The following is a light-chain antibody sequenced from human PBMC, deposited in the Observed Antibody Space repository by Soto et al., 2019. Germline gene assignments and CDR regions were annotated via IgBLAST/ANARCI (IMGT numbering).Light chain of an antibody. CDR1: QTISSW. CDR3: QRYNSMWT. J-gene: IGKJ1*01. Sequence: DIQMTQSPSTLSASVGDRVTITCRASQTISSWLAWYQHKPGKAPKLLIYEASNFESGVPSRFSGSASGTEFTLTISSLQPDDFATYYCQRYNSMWTFGQGTKVEIK. CDR2: EAS. V-gene: IGKV1-5*03.